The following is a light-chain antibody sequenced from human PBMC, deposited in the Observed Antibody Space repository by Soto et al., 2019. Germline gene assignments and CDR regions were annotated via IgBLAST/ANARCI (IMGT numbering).Light chain of an antibody. CDR3: QQYNNWPYT. Sequence: ETVMTQSPATLSVSPGERATLSCRASESVSSNLAWSPKKPGQAPRLLIHGASTRTSDIPASFSGRGSGTEFTLTISSLQSEGFAVYFCQQYNNWPYTCGQGSNLEIK. CDR2: GAS. V-gene: IGKV3-15*01. J-gene: IGKJ2*01. CDR1: ESVSSN.